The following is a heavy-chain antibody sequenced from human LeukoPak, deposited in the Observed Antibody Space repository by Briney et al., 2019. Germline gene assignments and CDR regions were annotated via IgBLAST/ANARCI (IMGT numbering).Heavy chain of an antibody. Sequence: GASVKVSCKASGYTFTGYYMHWVRQAPGQGLEWMGWINPDSGGTNYAQKFKGRVTVTRDTSISTGYMDLSSLRSDDTAVYYCAITSLRFLDWLGAFDIWGQGTMVTVSS. CDR2: INPDSGGT. CDR3: AITSLRFLDWLGAFDI. CDR1: GYTFTGYY. D-gene: IGHD3-3*01. V-gene: IGHV1-2*02. J-gene: IGHJ3*02.